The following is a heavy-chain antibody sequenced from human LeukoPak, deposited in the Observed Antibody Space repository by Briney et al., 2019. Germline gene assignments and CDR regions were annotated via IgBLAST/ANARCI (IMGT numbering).Heavy chain of an antibody. CDR3: AKGLLWFGELDLDAFDI. Sequence: GGSLRLSCAASGFPFSSYGMHWVGQAPGKGREGVAFIRYVGSNKYYADSVKGRFTISRDNSKNTLYLQMNSLRAEDTAVYYCAKGLLWFGELDLDAFDIWGQGTMVTVSS. J-gene: IGHJ3*02. V-gene: IGHV3-30*02. CDR1: GFPFSSYG. D-gene: IGHD3-10*01. CDR2: IRYVGSNK.